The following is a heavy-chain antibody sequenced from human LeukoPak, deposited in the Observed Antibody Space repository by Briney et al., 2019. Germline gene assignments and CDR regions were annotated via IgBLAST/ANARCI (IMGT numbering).Heavy chain of an antibody. CDR2: IYTSGST. J-gene: IGHJ4*02. V-gene: IGHV4-4*07. Sequence: SETLSLTCTVSGGSISSYCWSRIRQPAGKGLEWIGRIYTSGSTNYNPSLKSRVTMSVDTSKNQFSLKLSSVTAADTAVYYCARDLNWYSGYLFDYWGQGTLVTVSS. D-gene: IGHD5-12*01. CDR3: ARDLNWYSGYLFDY. CDR1: GGSISSYC.